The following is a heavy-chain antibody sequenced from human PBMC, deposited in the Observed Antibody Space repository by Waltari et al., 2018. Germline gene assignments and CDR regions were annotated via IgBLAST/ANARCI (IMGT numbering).Heavy chain of an antibody. J-gene: IGHJ6*02. CDR1: GGSISSSNW. Sequence: QVQLQESGPGLVKPSGTLSLTCAVSGGSISSSNWWRWVRQPPGKGQEWIGVIYHSGSTNYDPPLKSRVTIAVDKSKNQFSLKLSPVTAADTAVYYCASIAARPNYYYYGMDVWGQGTTVTVSS. CDR3: ASIAARPNYYYYGMDV. V-gene: IGHV4-4*02. D-gene: IGHD6-6*01. CDR2: IYHSGST.